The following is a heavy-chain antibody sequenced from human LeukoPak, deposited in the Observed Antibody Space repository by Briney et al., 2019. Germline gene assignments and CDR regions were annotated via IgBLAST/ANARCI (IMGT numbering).Heavy chain of an antibody. D-gene: IGHD2-2*01. CDR3: AKDTTSGGMDV. J-gene: IGHJ6*02. CDR2: ISGSGGST. Sequence: GGSLRLSCAASGFTFSSYAMSWVRHAPGEGLEWVSAISGSGGSTYYADSVKGRFTISRDNSKNTLYQQMSSLSAEDTAVYYCAKDTTSGGMDVWGQGTTVTVSS. CDR1: GFTFSSYA. V-gene: IGHV3-23*01.